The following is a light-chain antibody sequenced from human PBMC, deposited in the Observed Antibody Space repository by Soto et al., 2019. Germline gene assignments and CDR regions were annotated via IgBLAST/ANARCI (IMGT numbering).Light chain of an antibody. CDR2: EVS. CDR1: SSDVGSYNY. J-gene: IGLJ1*01. Sequence: QSVLPQPASVSGSPGQSITISCTGTSSDVGSYNYVSWYQQHPGKAPKLMIYEVSDRPSGISSRFSGSKSGNTASLTISGLQTEDEADYYCSSYTSSGTLFGTGTKVTVL. CDR3: SSYTSSGTL. V-gene: IGLV2-14*01.